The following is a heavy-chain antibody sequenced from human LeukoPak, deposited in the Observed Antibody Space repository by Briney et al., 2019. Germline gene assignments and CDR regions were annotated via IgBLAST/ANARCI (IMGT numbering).Heavy chain of an antibody. CDR3: ARDLIRITIFGVVITPYYYYGMDV. J-gene: IGHJ6*02. V-gene: IGHV3-30-3*01. D-gene: IGHD3-3*01. Sequence: GGSLRLSCAASGFTFSSYAMHWVRQAPGKGLEWVAVISYDGSNKYYADSVKGRFTISRDNSKNTLYLQMNSLRAEDTAVYYCARDLIRITIFGVVITPYYYYGMDVWGQGTTVTVSS. CDR1: GFTFSSYA. CDR2: ISYDGSNK.